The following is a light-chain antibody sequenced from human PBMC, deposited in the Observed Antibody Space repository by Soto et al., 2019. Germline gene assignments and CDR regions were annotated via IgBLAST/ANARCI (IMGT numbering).Light chain of an antibody. Sequence: EIVMTQSQPTLSVSPGERATLSCRASQSVSSNLAWYQQKPGQAPRLLIYGASTRATGIPARFSGSGSGTELTLTISSLQSEDFAVYYCQQYNNWLYTFGQGTKLEIK. J-gene: IGKJ2*01. CDR2: GAS. CDR3: QQYNNWLYT. CDR1: QSVSSN. V-gene: IGKV3-15*01.